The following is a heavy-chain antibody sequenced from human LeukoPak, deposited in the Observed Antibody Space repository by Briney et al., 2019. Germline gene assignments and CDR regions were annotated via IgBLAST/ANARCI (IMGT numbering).Heavy chain of an antibody. V-gene: IGHV4-4*02. CDR2: IYHNGTP. J-gene: IGHJ6*02. CDR1: VGSINSGNW. Sequence: PSGTLSLTCAVSVGSINSGNWWSWVRQSPGKGLEWIGEIYHNGTPNYNPSLKSRATISADTFKNHFSLKMTSVTAADTAVYYCATAPILRGEGGEHYKYGMDVWGQGTTVIVSS. CDR3: ATAPILRGEGGEHYKYGMDV. D-gene: IGHD2-2*02.